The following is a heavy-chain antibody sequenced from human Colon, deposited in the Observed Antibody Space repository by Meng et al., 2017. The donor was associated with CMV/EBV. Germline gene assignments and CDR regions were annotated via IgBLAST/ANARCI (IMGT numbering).Heavy chain of an antibody. Sequence: ASVKVSCKASGHIFTTFDINWVRQAPGQGLEWMGWMNPQSGNTGYAQIVQGRVTMTTDPSTTTAYMELRNLRSGDTAVYYCARLNGGNSGDWFDPWGQGTLVTVSS. J-gene: IGHJ5*02. CDR3: ARLNGGNSGDWFDP. CDR2: MNPQSGNT. CDR1: GHIFTTFD. V-gene: IGHV1-8*01. D-gene: IGHD4-23*01.